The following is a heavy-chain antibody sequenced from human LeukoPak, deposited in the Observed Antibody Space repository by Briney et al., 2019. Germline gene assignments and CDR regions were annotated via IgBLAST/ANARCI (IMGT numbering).Heavy chain of an antibody. J-gene: IGHJ4*02. CDR2: IYTSGST. Sequence: SETLSLTCTVSGGSISSYYWSWIRQPAGKGLEWIGRIYTSGSTNYNPSLKSRVTMSVDTSKNQFSLKLSSVTAADTAVYYCTYSSAWYLGFDYWGQGTLVTVSS. CDR1: GGSISSYY. CDR3: TYSSAWYLGFDY. V-gene: IGHV4-4*07. D-gene: IGHD6-19*01.